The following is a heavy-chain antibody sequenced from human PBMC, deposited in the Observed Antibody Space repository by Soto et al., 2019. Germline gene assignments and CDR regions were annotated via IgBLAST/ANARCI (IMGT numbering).Heavy chain of an antibody. CDR2: IYSGGSS. Sequence: GGSLRLSCAASGFTVSNNYMSWVRQAPGKGLECVSVIYSGGSSYYADSVNDRFTISRDNSKNTLYLQMNSLRAEDTAVYYCASATMTRGIMNYWGQGTLVTVSS. D-gene: IGHD3-10*01. CDR3: ASATMTRGIMNY. J-gene: IGHJ4*02. CDR1: GFTVSNNY. V-gene: IGHV3-66*01.